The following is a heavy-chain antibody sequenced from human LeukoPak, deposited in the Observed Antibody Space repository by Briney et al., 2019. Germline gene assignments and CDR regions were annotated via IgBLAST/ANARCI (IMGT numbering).Heavy chain of an antibody. D-gene: IGHD2-15*01. V-gene: IGHV4-34*01. CDR2: INHSGST. CDR1: GGSFSGYY. J-gene: IGHJ1*01. Sequence: SETLSLTCAVYGGSFSGYYWSWIRQPPGKGLEWIGEINHSGSTNYNPSLKSRVTISVDTSKNQFSLKLSSVTAADTAVYYCARDGLAGGYCSGGSCYREYFQHWGQGTLVTVSS. CDR3: ARDGLAGGYCSGGSCYREYFQH.